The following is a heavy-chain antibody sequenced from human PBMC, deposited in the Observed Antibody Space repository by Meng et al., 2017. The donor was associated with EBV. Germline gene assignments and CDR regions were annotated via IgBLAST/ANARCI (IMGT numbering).Heavy chain of an antibody. J-gene: IGHJ4*02. D-gene: IGHD6-13*01. CDR1: GGTFSSYA. V-gene: IGHV1-69*06. CDR2: IIPIFGTA. Sequence: GRLVRAGGEVKKPGSSVKVSCKASGGTFSSYAISWVRQAPGQGLEWMGGIIPIFGTANYAQKFQGRVTITADKSTSTAYMELSSLRSEDTAVYYCARAEIAAAGRLDYWGQGTLVTVSS. CDR3: ARAEIAAAGRLDY.